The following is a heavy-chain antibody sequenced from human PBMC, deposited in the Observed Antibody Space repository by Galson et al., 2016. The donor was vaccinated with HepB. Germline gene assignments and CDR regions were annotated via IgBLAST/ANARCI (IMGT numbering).Heavy chain of an antibody. Sequence: SCKASGYRFQCYGISWVRPAPGQGLEWMGWINPSKGNTDYAQKFASRVTMTIDTSTSTVYMDLGSLTSDDTAVYYCARAGGGCCDGERCYNWFDPWGQGTLVSVSS. V-gene: IGHV1-18*01. CDR1: GYRFQCYG. J-gene: IGHJ5*02. CDR3: ARAGGGCCDGERCYNWFDP. CDR2: INPSKGNT. D-gene: IGHD2-21*01.